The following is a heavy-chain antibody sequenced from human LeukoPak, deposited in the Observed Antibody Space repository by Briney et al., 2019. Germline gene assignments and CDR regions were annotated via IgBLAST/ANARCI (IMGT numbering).Heavy chain of an antibody. CDR1: GYTFTTYG. CDR2: ISGYDGNT. J-gene: IGHJ4*02. Sequence: ASVKVSCKASGYTFTTYGVSWVRQAPGQGLEWMGWISGYDGNTNYARKLRGRVTMTTDTSTSTAYMDLRSLRSDDTALYYCARTVTASSYYFDYWGQGTLASVCS. D-gene: IGHD2-21*02. CDR3: ARTVTASSYYFDY. V-gene: IGHV1-18*01.